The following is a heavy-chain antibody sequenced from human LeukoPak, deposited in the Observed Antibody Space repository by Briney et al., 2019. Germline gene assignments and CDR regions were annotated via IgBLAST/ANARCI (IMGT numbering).Heavy chain of an antibody. J-gene: IGHJ4*02. D-gene: IGHD2-15*01. Sequence: GGSLRLSCAASGFTFSSYAMHWVRQAPGKGLEWVAVISYDGSNKYYAGSVKGRFTISRDNSKNTLYLQMNSLRAEDTAVYYCASGRSEIDYWGQGTLVTVSS. CDR2: ISYDGSNK. V-gene: IGHV3-30*04. CDR1: GFTFSSYA. CDR3: ASGRSEIDY.